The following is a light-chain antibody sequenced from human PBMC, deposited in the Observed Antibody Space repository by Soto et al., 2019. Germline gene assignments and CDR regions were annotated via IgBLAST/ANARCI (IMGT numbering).Light chain of an antibody. J-gene: IGKJ1*01. Sequence: DIQMTQSPSTLSASVGDRVTITCRASQSISSWLAWYQQKPGKAPTLLIYKASSLESGVPSRFSGSGSGTEFTLTISSLQPDDFATYYCQQYNSYSRTFGQGTKVVIK. CDR3: QQYNSYSRT. CDR1: QSISSW. CDR2: KAS. V-gene: IGKV1-5*03.